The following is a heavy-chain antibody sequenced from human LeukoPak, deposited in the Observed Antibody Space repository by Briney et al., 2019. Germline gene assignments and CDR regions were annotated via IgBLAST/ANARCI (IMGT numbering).Heavy chain of an antibody. V-gene: IGHV3-7*01. CDR3: ARDENQWAAPGGY. Sequence: PGGSLRLSCAASGFTFSSYWMSWVRQAPGKGLEWVANIKQDGSEKYYVDSVKGRLTISRDNAKNSLYLQMNSLRAEDTAVYYCARDENQWAAPGGYWGQGTLVTVSS. CDR1: GFTFSSYW. J-gene: IGHJ4*02. CDR2: IKQDGSEK. D-gene: IGHD1-26*01.